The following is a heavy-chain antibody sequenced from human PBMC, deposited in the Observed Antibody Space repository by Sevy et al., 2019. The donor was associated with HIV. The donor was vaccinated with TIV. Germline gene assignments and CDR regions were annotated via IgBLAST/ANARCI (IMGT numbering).Heavy chain of an antibody. CDR2: IYGSRGVT. D-gene: IGHD3-22*01. V-gene: IGHV3-23*01. J-gene: IGHJ3*02. CDR3: AGGRYDSSGSFDAFDI. CDR1: GFTFSSYA. Sequence: GGSLRLSCAASGFTFSSYALNWVRQAPGKGLEWVSTIYGSRGVTYYADYLKGRFTMSRDNSNNTLYLQMNSLRTEDTAVYFCAGGRYDSSGSFDAFDIWGQGTMVTVSS.